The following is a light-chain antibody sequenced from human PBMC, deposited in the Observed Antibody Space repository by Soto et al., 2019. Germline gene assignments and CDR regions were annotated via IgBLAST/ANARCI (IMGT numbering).Light chain of an antibody. CDR1: QSINSN. J-gene: IGKJ1*01. V-gene: IGKV3-15*01. CDR3: QQYNDWPWT. CDR2: AAS. Sequence: EIVMTQSPATLSVSPGETATLSCRASQSINSNLAWYQQKPGLAPRLLFYAASTRATGIPARFSGSGSGTEFTLTISSLQSEDFAVYYCQQYNDWPWTLGQGTKVEIK.